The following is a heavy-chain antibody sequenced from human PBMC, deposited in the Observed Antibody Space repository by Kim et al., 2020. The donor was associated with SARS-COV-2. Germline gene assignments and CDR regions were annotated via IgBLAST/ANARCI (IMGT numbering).Heavy chain of an antibody. CDR1: GGSFSGFY. Sequence: SETLSLTCAVYGGSFSGFYWSWIRQPPGRGLEWIGEINHSGSTNYNPSLKSRVTISVDTSKNQFSLKLTSVTAADTAVYYCARSLSSTSGSVGHYCDLWG. J-gene: IGHJ2*01. CDR2: INHSGST. V-gene: IGHV4-34*01. CDR3: ARSLSSTSGSVGHYCDL. D-gene: IGHD3-10*01.